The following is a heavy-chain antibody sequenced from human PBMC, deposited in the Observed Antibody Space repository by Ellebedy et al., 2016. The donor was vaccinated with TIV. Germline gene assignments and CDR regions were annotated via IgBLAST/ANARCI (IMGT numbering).Heavy chain of an antibody. CDR1: GFTFNTYW. J-gene: IGHJ4*02. D-gene: IGHD6-19*01. Sequence: GESLKISXAASGFTFNTYWMHWVRQAPGKGLVWVSRINTDGSTTTYADSVKGRFTISRDNTKNTLYLQMNSLRSEDTAVYYCARVGAVAGRAFDYWGQGTLVTVSS. CDR2: INTDGSTT. V-gene: IGHV3-74*01. CDR3: ARVGAVAGRAFDY.